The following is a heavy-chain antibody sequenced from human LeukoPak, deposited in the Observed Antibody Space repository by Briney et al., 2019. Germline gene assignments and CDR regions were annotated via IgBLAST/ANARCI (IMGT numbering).Heavy chain of an antibody. Sequence: GGSLRLSCAASGFTFSSYWMSWVRQAPGKGLEWVANIKQDGSEKYYVDSVKGRFTISRDNAKNSLYLQMNSLKVEDRAVYYCARVYGGGSYYSDYWGQGTLVTVSS. V-gene: IGHV3-7*01. CDR3: ARVYGGGSYYSDY. CDR1: GFTFSSYW. D-gene: IGHD1-26*01. J-gene: IGHJ4*02. CDR2: IKQDGSEK.